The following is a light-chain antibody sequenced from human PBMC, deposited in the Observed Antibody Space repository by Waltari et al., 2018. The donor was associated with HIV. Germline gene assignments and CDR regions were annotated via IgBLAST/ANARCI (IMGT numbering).Light chain of an antibody. Sequence: QSALAQPPSASGSAGQSVTISCTGTSSDVGAYNYVSWYQQHPGKSPNLIIYDVTKRPSGVPYRFSGSKSGNTASLTVSGLQGEDEADYYCSSYADSDTPVVFGGGTKLTVL. V-gene: IGLV2-8*01. CDR1: SSDVGAYNY. CDR2: DVT. CDR3: SSYADSDTPVV. J-gene: IGLJ2*01.